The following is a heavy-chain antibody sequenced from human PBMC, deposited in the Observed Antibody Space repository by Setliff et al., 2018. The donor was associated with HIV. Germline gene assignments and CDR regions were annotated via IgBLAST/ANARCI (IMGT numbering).Heavy chain of an antibody. CDR3: ARQYGAVKSVVTVVAKYFPH. V-gene: IGHV4-39*01. D-gene: IGHD2-21*02. CDR1: GGSISSGSYY. J-gene: IGHJ1*01. CDR2: VFSGGSS. Sequence: SETLSLTCTVSGGSISSGSYYWAWIRQPPGKGLEWIATVFSGGSSKYNPSLWSRVTISVDTSKNQFSLKLTSVTAADTAVYYCARQYGAVKSVVTVVAKYFPHWGQGTLVTVSS.